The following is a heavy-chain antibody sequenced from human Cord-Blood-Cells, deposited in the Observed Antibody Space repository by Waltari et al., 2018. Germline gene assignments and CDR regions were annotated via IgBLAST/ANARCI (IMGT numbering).Heavy chain of an antibody. CDR3: ARDIVGANYAFDI. D-gene: IGHD1-26*01. J-gene: IGHJ3*02. Sequence: QVQLQQWGAGLLKPSETLSLTCAVYGGSFSGYYWSWIRQPPGKGLEWIGEIKHSGSTNYNPSLKCRVTISVDTSKNQFSLKLSSVTAADTAVYYCARDIVGANYAFDIWGQGTMVTVSS. V-gene: IGHV4-34*01. CDR1: GGSFSGYY. CDR2: IKHSGST.